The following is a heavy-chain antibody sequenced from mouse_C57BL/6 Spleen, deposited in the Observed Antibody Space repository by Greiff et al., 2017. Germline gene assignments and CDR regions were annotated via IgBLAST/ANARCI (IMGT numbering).Heavy chain of an antibody. CDR3: TRGLRRFAY. D-gene: IGHD3-1*01. V-gene: IGHV14-4*01. CDR1: GFNIKDDY. J-gene: IGHJ3*01. CDR2: IDPENGDT. Sequence: VQLQESGAELVMPGASVKLSCTASGFNIKDDYMHWVKQRPEQGLEWIGWIDPENGDTEYASKFQGKATITADTSSNTAYLQLSSLTSGDTAIYYCTRGLRRFAYWGQGTLVTVSA.